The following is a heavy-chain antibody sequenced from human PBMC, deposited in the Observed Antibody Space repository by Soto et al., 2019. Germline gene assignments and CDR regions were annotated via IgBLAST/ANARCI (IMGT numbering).Heavy chain of an antibody. CDR2: ISSSGSTI. CDR3: ARDPRDYGDYDSTNYYYYMDV. D-gene: IGHD4-17*01. J-gene: IGHJ6*03. Sequence: GGSLRLSCAASGFTFSDYYMSWIRQAPGKGLEWVSYISSSGSTIYYADSVKGRFTISRDNAKNSLYLQMNSLRAEDTAVYYCARDPRDYGDYDSTNYYYYMDVWGKGTTVTVSS. V-gene: IGHV3-11*01. CDR1: GFTFSDYY.